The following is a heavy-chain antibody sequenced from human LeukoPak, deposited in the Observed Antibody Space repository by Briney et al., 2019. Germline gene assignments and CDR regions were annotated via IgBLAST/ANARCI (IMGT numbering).Heavy chain of an antibody. J-gene: IGHJ4*02. V-gene: IGHV3-30-3*01. D-gene: IGHD3-22*01. Sequence: PGGSLRLSCAASGFSFSSYAMSWVRQAPGKGLEWVAVISYDGSNKYYADSVKGRFTISRDNSKNTLYLQMNSLRAEDTAVYYCARNYYYDSSGYNDYWGQGTLVTVSS. CDR1: GFSFSSYA. CDR2: ISYDGSNK. CDR3: ARNYYYDSSGYNDY.